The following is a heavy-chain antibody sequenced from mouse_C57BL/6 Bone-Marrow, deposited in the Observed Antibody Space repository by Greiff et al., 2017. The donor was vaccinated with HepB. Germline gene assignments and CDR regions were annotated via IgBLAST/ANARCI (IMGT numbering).Heavy chain of an antibody. Sequence: EVHLVESGPGLVKPSQSLSLTCSVTGYSITSGYYWNWIRQFPGNKLEWMGYISYDGSNNYNPSLKNRISITRDTSKNQFFLKLNSVTTEDTATYYCARDDGSRRYFDVWGTGTTVTVSS. CDR1: GYSITSGYY. CDR2: ISYDGSN. V-gene: IGHV3-6*01. CDR3: ARDDGSRRYFDV. D-gene: IGHD1-1*01. J-gene: IGHJ1*03.